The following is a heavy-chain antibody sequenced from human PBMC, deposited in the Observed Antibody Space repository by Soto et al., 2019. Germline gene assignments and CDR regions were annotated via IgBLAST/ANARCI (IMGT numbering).Heavy chain of an antibody. CDR1: GGTVSSYY. V-gene: IGHV4-59*08. D-gene: IGHD4-4*01. CDR3: ARHSNRNYGLYYFDY. J-gene: IGHJ4*02. Sequence: ASETLSLTCTVSGGTVSSYYWSWIRQSPGKGLEWIGYIYYSRSTKYKPSIKSRDTITVDTSKNQFSLKLTSATAAETAVFYCARHSNRNYGLYYFDYWGLGALVTVSS. CDR2: IYYSRST.